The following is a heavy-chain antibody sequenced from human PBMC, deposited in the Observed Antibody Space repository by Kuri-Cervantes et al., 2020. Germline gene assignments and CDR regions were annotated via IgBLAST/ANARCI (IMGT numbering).Heavy chain of an antibody. Sequence: GESLKISCAASGFTFSSYGMHWVRQAPGKGLEWVAVISYDGSNKYYADSVKGRFTISRDNSKNTLYLQMNSLRAEDTAVYCCARGTRDYGDYSWFDPWGQGTLVTVSS. CDR1: GFTFSSYG. J-gene: IGHJ5*02. CDR3: ARGTRDYGDYSWFDP. D-gene: IGHD4-17*01. V-gene: IGHV3-30*03. CDR2: ISYDGSNK.